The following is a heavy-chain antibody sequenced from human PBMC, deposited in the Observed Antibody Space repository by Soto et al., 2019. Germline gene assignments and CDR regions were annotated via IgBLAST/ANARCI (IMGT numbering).Heavy chain of an antibody. Sequence: GGSLRLSCAASGFTFSNAWMNWVRQAPGKGLEWVGRIKSKTDGGTTDYAAPVKGRFTISRDDSKNTLYLQMNSLKTEDTAVYYCTTAPTLQSPLDYYGMDVWGQGTTVTVSS. D-gene: IGHD1-1*01. J-gene: IGHJ6*02. CDR3: TTAPTLQSPLDYYGMDV. CDR1: GFTFSNAW. CDR2: IKSKTDGGTT. V-gene: IGHV3-15*07.